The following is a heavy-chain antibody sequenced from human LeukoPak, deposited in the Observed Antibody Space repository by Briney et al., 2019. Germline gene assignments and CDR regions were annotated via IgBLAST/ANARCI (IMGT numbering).Heavy chain of an antibody. CDR1: GGSFSGYY. J-gene: IGHJ5*02. CDR2: INHSGST. D-gene: IGHD3-3*01. CDR3: ARDFWSGYYTGPGGFDP. V-gene: IGHV4-34*01. Sequence: SETLSLTCAVYGGSFSGYYWSWLRQPPGKGLEWIGEINHSGSTNYNPSLKSRVTISVDTSKNQFSLKLSSVTAADTAVYYCARDFWSGYYTGPGGFDPWGQGTLVTVSS.